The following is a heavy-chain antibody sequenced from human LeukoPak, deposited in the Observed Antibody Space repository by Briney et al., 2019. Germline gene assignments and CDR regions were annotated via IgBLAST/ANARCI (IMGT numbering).Heavy chain of an antibody. CDR1: GFTFNSFA. CDR3: AKARVRIVELVAATIPYDF. J-gene: IGHJ4*02. D-gene: IGHD2-15*01. CDR2: ISGSGTST. Sequence: PGGSLRVSCAASGFTFNSFAMSWVRQAPGKGLEWVSTISGSGTSTYYADSVKGRFIISRDNAKNTLYLQLSRLRAEDTAVYYCAKARVRIVELVAATIPYDFWGQGTRVTVPS. V-gene: IGHV3-23*01.